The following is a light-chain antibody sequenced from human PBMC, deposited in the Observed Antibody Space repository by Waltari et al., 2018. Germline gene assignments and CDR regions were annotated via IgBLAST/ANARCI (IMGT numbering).Light chain of an antibody. Sequence: EVVMTQSPATLSVSPGERATLSCRASQSLASNLAWYQQRPGQAPRLLIYDASTRAAGIPARFSGSVSGTEFTLTISSLQSEDFAVYYCQQYNYWPPWTFGQGTKVE. CDR1: QSLASN. J-gene: IGKJ1*01. CDR3: QQYNYWPPWT. V-gene: IGKV3-15*01. CDR2: DAS.